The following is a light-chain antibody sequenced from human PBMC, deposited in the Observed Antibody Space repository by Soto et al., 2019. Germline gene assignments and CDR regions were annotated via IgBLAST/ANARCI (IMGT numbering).Light chain of an antibody. J-gene: IGLJ1*01. CDR2: DVS. V-gene: IGLV2-14*03. CDR1: SSDVGAYNH. CDR3: SSYTTITTYV. Sequence: QPASVSGSPGQSITISCTGTSSDVGAYNHVSWYQHHPGKAPKLMIFDVSNRPSGVSNRFSGSKSGNTASLTISGLQAEDEADYYCSSYTTITTYVFGTGTKVTVL.